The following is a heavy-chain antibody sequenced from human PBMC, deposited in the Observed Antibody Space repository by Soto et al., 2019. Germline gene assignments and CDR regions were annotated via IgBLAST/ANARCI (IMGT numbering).Heavy chain of an antibody. CDR2: ISSNGGST. CDR3: VNAMYYDSTNYYYPY. CDR1: GFTFSSYD. Sequence: GGSLRLSCSASGFTFSSYDMHWVRQAPGKGLEYVSGISSNGGSTYFPDSVKVRFTISRDNSKNTLYLRMSSLRTEDTVVYYCVNAMYYDSTNYYYPYWGQGTLVTVSS. D-gene: IGHD3-22*01. V-gene: IGHV3-64D*06. J-gene: IGHJ4*02.